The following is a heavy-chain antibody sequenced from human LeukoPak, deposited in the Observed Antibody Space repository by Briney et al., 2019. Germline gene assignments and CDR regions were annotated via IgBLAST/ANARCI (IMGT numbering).Heavy chain of an antibody. J-gene: IGHJ4*02. D-gene: IGHD1-26*01. V-gene: IGHV3-48*01. CDR1: GFTFSDYS. CDR2: ITSGSSNI. CDR3: ARDRSIGRFDY. Sequence: GGSLRLSCAASGFTFSDYSMNWVRQAPGKGLEWVSYITSGSSNIYYADSVKGRFTISRDNAKSSLYLQMNSLRAEDTAVYYCARDRSIGRFDYWGQGTLVTVSS.